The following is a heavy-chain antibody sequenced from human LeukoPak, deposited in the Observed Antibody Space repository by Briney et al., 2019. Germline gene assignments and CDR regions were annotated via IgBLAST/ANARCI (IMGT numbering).Heavy chain of an antibody. CDR3: ARDTLEYSNSPDALDI. J-gene: IGHJ3*02. D-gene: IGHD4-23*01. CDR2: IGGSGSTV. V-gene: IGHV3-48*03. Sequence: GGSLRLSCAASGFTFSAYEMNWVRQAPGKGLEWVSYIGGSGSTVYYADSVKGRFTISRDNAKNSLYMQMESLRDEDTAIYYCARDTLEYSNSPDALDIWGQGTMVIVSS. CDR1: GFTFSAYE.